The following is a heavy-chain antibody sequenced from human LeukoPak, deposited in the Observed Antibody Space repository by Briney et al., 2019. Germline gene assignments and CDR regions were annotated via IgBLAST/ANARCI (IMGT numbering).Heavy chain of an antibody. Sequence: GGSLRLSCAAAGFTFSNYAMSWVRQAPGKGLEWVLAISGSDGSTNYADSVKGRFNICKDNSKNTQYLQMNRLGAEDTAVYYCASPRGGYAAAGNVGAFDIWGQGTMVTVSS. CDR3: ASPRGGYAAAGNVGAFDI. CDR1: GFTFSNYA. V-gene: IGHV3-23*01. D-gene: IGHD6-13*01. J-gene: IGHJ3*02. CDR2: ISGSDGST.